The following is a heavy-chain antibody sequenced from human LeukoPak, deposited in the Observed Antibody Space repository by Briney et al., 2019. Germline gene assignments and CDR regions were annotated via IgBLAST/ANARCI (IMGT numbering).Heavy chain of an antibody. V-gene: IGHV4-61*02. CDR3: ARVLDYGDYARFDP. J-gene: IGHJ5*02. D-gene: IGHD4-17*01. Sequence: SQTLSLTCTVSGGSISSGSYYWSWIRQPAGKGLEWIGRIYTSGSTNYNPSLKSRVTISVDTSKNQFSLKLSSVTAADTAVYYCARVLDYGDYARFDPWGQGTLVTVSS. CDR2: IYTSGST. CDR1: GGSISSGSYY.